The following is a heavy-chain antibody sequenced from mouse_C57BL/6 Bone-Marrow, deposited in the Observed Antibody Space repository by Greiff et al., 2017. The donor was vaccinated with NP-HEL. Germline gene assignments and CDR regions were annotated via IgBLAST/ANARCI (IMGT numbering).Heavy chain of an antibody. Sequence: VQLQQSGAELVMPGASVKLSCKASGYTFTSYWMHWVKQRPGQGLEWIGEIDPSDSYTNYNQKFKGKSTLTVDKSSSTAYMQLSSLTSEDSAVYYCAREDGSYFDYWGQGTTLTVSS. CDR1: GYTFTSYW. J-gene: IGHJ2*01. V-gene: IGHV1-69*01. D-gene: IGHD1-1*01. CDR2: IDPSDSYT. CDR3: AREDGSYFDY.